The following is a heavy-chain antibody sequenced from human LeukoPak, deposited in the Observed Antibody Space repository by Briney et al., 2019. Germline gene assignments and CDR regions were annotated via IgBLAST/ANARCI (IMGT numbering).Heavy chain of an antibody. V-gene: IGHV4-30-2*01. D-gene: IGHD6-6*01. Sequence: SQTLSLTCTVSGGSINSGGYYWSWIRQHPGKGLEWIGYIYHSGSTYYNPSLKSRVTISVDRSKNQFSLKLSSVTAADTAVYYCARVHSSSSKFDPWGQGTLVTVSS. CDR3: ARVHSSSSKFDP. J-gene: IGHJ5*02. CDR2: IYHSGST. CDR1: GGSINSGGYY.